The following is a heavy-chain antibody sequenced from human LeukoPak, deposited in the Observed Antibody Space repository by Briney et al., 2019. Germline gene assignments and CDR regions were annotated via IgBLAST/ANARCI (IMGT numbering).Heavy chain of an antibody. CDR1: GFTFSSYS. CDR2: ISSSSSYI. V-gene: IGHV3-21*01. CDR3: ARGSSTVSGFDY. Sequence: GGSLRLSCAASGFTFSSYSMTCVRQAPGKGLEWVSSISSSSSYIYYVDSVKGRFTISRDNAKSSLYLQMNRLRAEDTAFYYCARGSSTVSGFDYWGQGTLVAVSS. D-gene: IGHD3-10*01. J-gene: IGHJ4*02.